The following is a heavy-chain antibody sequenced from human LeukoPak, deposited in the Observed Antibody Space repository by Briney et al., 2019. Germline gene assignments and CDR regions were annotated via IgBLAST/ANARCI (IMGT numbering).Heavy chain of an antibody. CDR3: AIVDTAKSKAMGY. V-gene: IGHV3-48*01. D-gene: IGHD5-18*01. CDR1: GFTFSSYS. Sequence: GGSLRLSCAASGFTFSSYSMNWVRQAPGKGLEWVSYISSSSSTIYYADSVKGRSTISRDNAKNSLYLQMNSLRAEDTAVYYCAIVDTAKSKAMGYWGQGTLVTVSS. CDR2: ISSSSSTI. J-gene: IGHJ4*02.